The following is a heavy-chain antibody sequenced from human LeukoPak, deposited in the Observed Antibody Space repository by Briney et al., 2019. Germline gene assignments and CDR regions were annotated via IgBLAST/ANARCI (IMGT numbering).Heavy chain of an antibody. CDR1: GGTFSSYA. V-gene: IGHV1-69*13. J-gene: IGHJ6*04. CDR3: ARDQGDCSSTRCYEGPPFYYYGMDV. D-gene: IGHD2-2*01. CDR2: IIPIFGTA. Sequence: SVKVSCKASGGTFSSYAISWVRQAPGQGLEWMGGIIPIFGTANYAQKLQGRVTITADETTSTAYMEPSSLSSEDTAVHCCARDQGDCSSTRCYEGPPFYYYGMDVWGKGTTVTVSS.